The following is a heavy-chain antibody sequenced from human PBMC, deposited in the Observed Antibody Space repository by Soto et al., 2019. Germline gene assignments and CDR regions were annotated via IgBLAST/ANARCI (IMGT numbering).Heavy chain of an antibody. Sequence: EVQLVESGGGLVQPGGSLRLSCAVSGFTFSGDWMYWVRQAAGKGLVWVARINMDGSSTNYADSVKGRFTISRDNAKNTLYLQMNSLRVDDTAVYYCARGPRGLYHHDYWGQGALVTVSS. J-gene: IGHJ4*02. V-gene: IGHV3-74*01. CDR2: INMDGSST. CDR3: ARGPRGLYHHDY. D-gene: IGHD1-26*01. CDR1: GFTFSGDW.